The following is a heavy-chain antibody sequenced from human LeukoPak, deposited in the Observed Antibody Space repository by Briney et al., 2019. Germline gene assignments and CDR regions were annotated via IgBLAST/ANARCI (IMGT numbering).Heavy chain of an antibody. Sequence: GGSQRLPCAASGFTFSNYAMNWVRQAPGKGLEWVSGIGGGGGSTYYADSVKGRFTVSRDNSKNTLYLQMNSLRAEDTAVYYCAKAGGDAYYYYCKLVWGKGTTVTVSS. V-gene: IGHV3-23*01. CDR3: AKAGGDAYYYYCKLV. J-gene: IGHJ6*03. CDR1: GFTFSNYA. CDR2: IGGGGGST. D-gene: IGHD2-21*01.